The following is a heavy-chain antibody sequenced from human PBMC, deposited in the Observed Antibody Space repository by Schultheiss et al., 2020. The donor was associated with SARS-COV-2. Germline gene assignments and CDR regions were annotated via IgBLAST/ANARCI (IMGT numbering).Heavy chain of an antibody. V-gene: IGHV3-21*04. CDR1: GFIFDDYA. Sequence: GGSLRLSCAASGFIFDDYAMYWVRQAPGKGLEWVSSISSSSSYIYYADSVKGRFTISRDNAKNSLYLQMNSLRAEDTAVYYCAKGATIFGVVIPNEYMDVWGKGTTVTVSS. J-gene: IGHJ6*03. D-gene: IGHD3-3*01. CDR3: AKGATIFGVVIPNEYMDV. CDR2: ISSSSSYI.